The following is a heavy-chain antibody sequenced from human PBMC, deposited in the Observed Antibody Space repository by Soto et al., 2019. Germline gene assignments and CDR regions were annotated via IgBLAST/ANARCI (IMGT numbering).Heavy chain of an antibody. V-gene: IGHV4-34*01. CDR1: GGSFSGYY. D-gene: IGHD6-13*01. Sequence: PSETLSLTCAVYGGSFSGYYCSWIRQPPGKGLEWIGEINHSGSTNYNPSLKSRVTISVDTSKNQFSLKLSSVTAADTAVYYCARGVSSIPGYYYYYYGMDVWGQGTTVTVSS. CDR3: ARGVSSIPGYYYYYYGMDV. CDR2: INHSGST. J-gene: IGHJ6*02.